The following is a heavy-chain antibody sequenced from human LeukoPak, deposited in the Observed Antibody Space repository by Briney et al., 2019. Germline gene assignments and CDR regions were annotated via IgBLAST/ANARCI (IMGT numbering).Heavy chain of an antibody. CDR3: ARGPRMVAMNGYAFDI. J-gene: IGHJ3*02. Sequence: SETLSLTCAVSGGSISSSNWWSWVRQPPGKGLEWIGEIYHSGSTNYNPSLKSRVTISVDKSKNQFSLKLSSVTAADTAMYYCARGPRMVAMNGYAFDIWGPGTTVIVSS. CDR2: IYHSGST. D-gene: IGHD2-2*01. CDR1: GGSISSSNW. V-gene: IGHV4-4*02.